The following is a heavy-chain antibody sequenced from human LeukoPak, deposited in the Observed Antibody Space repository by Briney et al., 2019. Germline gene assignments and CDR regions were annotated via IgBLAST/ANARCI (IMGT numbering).Heavy chain of an antibody. V-gene: IGHV1-18*01. CDR2: VSAYNGNT. CDR3: ARDLRYSGSYGIDY. Sequence: GASVKVSCKASGYTFTSYGISWVRQAPGQGLEWMGWVSAYNGNTNYAQKLQGRVTMTTDTSTSTAYMELRSLRSDDTAVYYCARDLRYSGSYGIDYWGQGTLVTVSS. CDR1: GYTFTSYG. D-gene: IGHD1-26*01. J-gene: IGHJ4*02.